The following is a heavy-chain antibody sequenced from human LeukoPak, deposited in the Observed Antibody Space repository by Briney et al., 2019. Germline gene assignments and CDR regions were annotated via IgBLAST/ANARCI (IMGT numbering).Heavy chain of an antibody. Sequence: SQTLSLTCTVSGGSISSGSYYWSWFRRPAGKGLEWIGRIYTSGSTNYNPSLKSRVTISVDTSKNQFSLKLSSVTAADTAVYYCARDWDSGYDRPYYYYYYYMDVWGKGTTVTVSS. CDR3: ARDWDSGYDRPYYYYYYYMDV. CDR1: GGSISSGSYY. CDR2: IYTSGST. J-gene: IGHJ6*03. V-gene: IGHV4-61*02. D-gene: IGHD5-12*01.